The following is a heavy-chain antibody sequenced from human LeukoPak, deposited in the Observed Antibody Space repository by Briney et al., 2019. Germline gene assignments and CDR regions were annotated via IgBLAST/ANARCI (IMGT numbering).Heavy chain of an antibody. CDR2: IKQDGSEK. D-gene: IGHD6-6*01. Sequence: GGSLRLSCAASGFTFGNYWMSWVRQAPGKGLECVANIKQDGSEKNYVDSVKGRFTTSRDNAKNSLYLQMNSLRAEDTAVYYCAKYARGPLDWGQGTLVTVSS. CDR3: AKYARGPLD. J-gene: IGHJ4*02. V-gene: IGHV3-7*01. CDR1: GFTFGNYW.